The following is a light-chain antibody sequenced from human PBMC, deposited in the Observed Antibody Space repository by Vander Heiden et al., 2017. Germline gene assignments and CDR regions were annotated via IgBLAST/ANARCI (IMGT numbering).Light chain of an antibody. J-gene: IGLJ3*02. CDR2: DTS. CDR1: TGAVTSGHY. V-gene: IGLV7-46*01. CDR3: LLSYSGARV. Sequence: QAVVTQEPSLTVSPGGTVTLTCGSSTGAVTSGHYPYWFQQKPGHAPRTLIYDTSNNHSWTPARFSGSLLGGKAALTLSGAQPEDEAECYCLLSYSGARVFGGGTKLTVL.